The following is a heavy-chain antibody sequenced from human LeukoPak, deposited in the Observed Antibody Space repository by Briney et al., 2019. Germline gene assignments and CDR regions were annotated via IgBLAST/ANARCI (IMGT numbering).Heavy chain of an antibody. CDR3: ARHPSYYYGMDV. CDR1: GGSISSYY. V-gene: IGHV4-59*08. Sequence: PSETPSLTCTVSGGSISSYYWSWIRQPPGKGLEWIGYINYSGSTNSNPSLKSRVTISVDTSKNQFSLKLSSVTAADTAVYYCARHPSYYYGMDVWGQGTTVTVSS. J-gene: IGHJ6*02. CDR2: INYSGST.